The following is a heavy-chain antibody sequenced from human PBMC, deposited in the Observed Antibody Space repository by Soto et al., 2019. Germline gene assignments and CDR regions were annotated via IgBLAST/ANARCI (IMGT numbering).Heavy chain of an antibody. V-gene: IGHV3-73*01. Sequence: GGSLRLSCAASGFTFSGSAMHWVRQASGKGLEWVGRIRSKANSYATAYAASVKGRFTISRDDSKNTAYLQMNSLKTEDTAVYYCTRITGTPKTLDYWGQGTLVTVSS. CDR2: IRSKANSYAT. CDR3: TRITGTPKTLDY. D-gene: IGHD1-20*01. J-gene: IGHJ4*02. CDR1: GFTFSGSA.